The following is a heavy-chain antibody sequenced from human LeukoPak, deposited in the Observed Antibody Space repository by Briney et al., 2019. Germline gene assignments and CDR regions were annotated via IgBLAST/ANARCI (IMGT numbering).Heavy chain of an antibody. J-gene: IGHJ5*02. Sequence: ASVKVSCKTSGYTFTSYGISWVRQAPGQGLEWMGWINPNSGGTNYAQKFQGRVTMTRDTSISTAYMELSRLRSDDTAVYYCARTVRGSSNWFDPWGQGTLVTVSS. CDR3: ARTVRGSSNWFDP. D-gene: IGHD3-10*01. CDR1: GYTFTSYG. V-gene: IGHV1-2*02. CDR2: INPNSGGT.